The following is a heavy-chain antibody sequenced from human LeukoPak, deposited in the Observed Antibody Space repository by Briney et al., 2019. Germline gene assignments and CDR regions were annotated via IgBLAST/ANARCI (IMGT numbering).Heavy chain of an antibody. CDR1: GGTFSSYA. CDR3: ARPTNSEGAFDY. Sequence: SVKVSCKASGGTFSSYAISWVRQAPGQGLEWIGRIIPIFGTANYAQKFQDRVTITTDESTSTAYMELSSLRSEDTAVYYCARPTNSEGAFDYWGQGTLVTVSS. CDR2: IIPIFGTA. J-gene: IGHJ4*02. V-gene: IGHV1-69*05. D-gene: IGHD1-26*01.